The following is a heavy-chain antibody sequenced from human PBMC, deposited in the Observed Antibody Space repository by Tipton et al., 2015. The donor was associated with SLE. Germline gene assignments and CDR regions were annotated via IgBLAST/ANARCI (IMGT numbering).Heavy chain of an antibody. V-gene: IGHV4-61*01. Sequence: GLVKPSETLSLTCTVSGGSVSSSSYYWSWIRQPPGKGLEWIGYIYFTGTTYYNRALESRVTLSVDTSNNQFSLRLTSVTAADAAVYYCARYRRDGYSSERGDALDIWGQGTAVTVSS. J-gene: IGHJ3*02. D-gene: IGHD5-24*01. CDR2: IYFTGTT. CDR1: GGSVSSSSYY. CDR3: ARYRRDGYSSERGDALDI.